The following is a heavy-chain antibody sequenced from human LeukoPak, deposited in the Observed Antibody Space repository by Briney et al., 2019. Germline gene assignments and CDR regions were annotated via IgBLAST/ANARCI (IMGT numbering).Heavy chain of an antibody. CDR2: ISGSGTST. CDR1: GFTFRTYE. D-gene: IGHD3-22*01. Sequence: PGWSLRLSCAASGFTFRTYEMNWVRQAPGKGLEWVSYISGSGTSTSYADSVKGRFTISRDNAKESVYLQMDSLRDEDTAVYYCARECSTSGFFDWGQGTLVTVSS. V-gene: IGHV3-48*03. CDR3: ARECSTSGFFD. J-gene: IGHJ4*02.